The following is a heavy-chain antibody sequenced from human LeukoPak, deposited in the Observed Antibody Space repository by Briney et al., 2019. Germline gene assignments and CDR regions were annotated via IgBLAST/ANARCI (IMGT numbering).Heavy chain of an antibody. CDR1: GFTFSSYW. V-gene: IGHV3-74*01. D-gene: IGHD3-3*01. CDR3: ARLGPMEWLSSLYFDY. J-gene: IGHJ4*02. Sequence: GGSLRLSCAASGFTFSSYWMHWVRQAPGKGLVWVSRINSDGSSTSYADSVKGRSTISRDNAKNTLYLQMNSLRAEDTAVYYCARLGPMEWLSSLYFDYWGQGTLVTVSS. CDR2: INSDGSST.